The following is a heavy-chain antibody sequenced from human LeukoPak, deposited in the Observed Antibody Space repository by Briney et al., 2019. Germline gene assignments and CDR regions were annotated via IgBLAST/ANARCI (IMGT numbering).Heavy chain of an antibody. Sequence: ASVKVSCKASGYTFTGYYMHWVRQAPGQGLEWMGWINPNSGGTNYAQKFQGWVTMTRDTSISTAYMELSRLRSDDTAVYYCAVSSSWYYYYGMDVWGQGTTVTVSS. CDR1: GYTFTGYY. CDR3: AVSSSWYYYYGMDV. J-gene: IGHJ6*02. V-gene: IGHV1-2*04. D-gene: IGHD6-13*01. CDR2: INPNSGGT.